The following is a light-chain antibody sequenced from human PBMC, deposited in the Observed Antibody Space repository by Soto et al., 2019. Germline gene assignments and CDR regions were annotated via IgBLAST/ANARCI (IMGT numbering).Light chain of an antibody. CDR2: GAS. CDR1: QSVSSN. Sequence: EIVMTQSPATLSVSPGERATLSCRASQSVSSNLAWYQQKPGQAPRLLIYGASTRATGIPARFSGSGSGTEFTLTISSLQSEDFAVYYCQQYSSWLLYTVGQGTKLEIK. J-gene: IGKJ2*01. CDR3: QQYSSWLLYT. V-gene: IGKV3-15*01.